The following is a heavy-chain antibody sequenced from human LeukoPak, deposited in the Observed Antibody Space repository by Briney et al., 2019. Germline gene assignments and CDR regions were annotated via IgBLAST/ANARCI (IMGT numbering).Heavy chain of an antibody. CDR2: IYHSGTT. CDR3: ARDLAARPGYYYYYMDV. J-gene: IGHJ6*03. D-gene: IGHD6-6*01. Sequence: PSQTLSLTCNVSGGPIRSAGYYWSWIRQSPGRGLEWIGYIYHSGTTFYSPSLKSRVTISIDTSKSQFSLTLSAVAAADTAVYYCARDLAARPGYYYYYMDVWGKGTTVTVSS. CDR1: GGPIRSAGYY. V-gene: IGHV4-30-2*06.